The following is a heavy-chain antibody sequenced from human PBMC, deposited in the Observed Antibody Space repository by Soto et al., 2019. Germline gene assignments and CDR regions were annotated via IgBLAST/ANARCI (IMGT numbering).Heavy chain of an antibody. CDR1: GFTFSSYA. V-gene: IGHV3-30-3*01. Sequence: GGSLRLSCAASGFTFSSYAMHWVRQAPGKGLEWVAVISYDGSNKYYADSVKGRFTISRDNSKNTLYLQMNSLRAEDTAVYYCARNKFYYYYGMDVWGQGTTVTVSS. CDR2: ISYDGSNK. CDR3: ARNKFYYYYGMDV. J-gene: IGHJ6*02.